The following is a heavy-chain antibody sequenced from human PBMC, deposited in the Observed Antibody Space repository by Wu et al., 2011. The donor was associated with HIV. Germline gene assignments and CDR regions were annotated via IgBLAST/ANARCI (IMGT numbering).Heavy chain of an antibody. Sequence: QVHLVQSGAEVKTPGSSVKVSCKASGGTFSYYAISWVRQAPGQGLEWMGRIIPIFGTTNYAQKFQGRVTITADKSATTVYMELRSLRSEDTAVYYCARSGVSAEYYFYYMNVWGKGTTVTVSS. CDR2: IIPIFGTT. V-gene: IGHV1-69*14. CDR1: GGTFSYYA. D-gene: IGHD2-2*01. J-gene: IGHJ6*03. CDR3: ARSGVSAEYYFYYMNV.